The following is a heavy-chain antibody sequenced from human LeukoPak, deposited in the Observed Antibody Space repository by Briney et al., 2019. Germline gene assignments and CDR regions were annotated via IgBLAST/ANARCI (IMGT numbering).Heavy chain of an antibody. CDR3: TRDNYYGSGSPPFDY. Sequence: PGGSLRLSCTASGFTFGDYAMSWFRQAPGKGLEWVGFIRSKAYGGTTEYAASVKGRFTISRDDSKSIAYLQMNSLKIEDTAVYYCTRDNYYGSGSPPFDYWGQGTLVTVSS. D-gene: IGHD3-10*01. CDR1: GFTFGDYA. CDR2: IRSKAYGGTT. V-gene: IGHV3-49*03. J-gene: IGHJ4*02.